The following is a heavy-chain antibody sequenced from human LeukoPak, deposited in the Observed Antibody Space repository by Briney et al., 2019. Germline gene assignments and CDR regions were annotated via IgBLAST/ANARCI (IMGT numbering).Heavy chain of an antibody. CDR3: ARDRASAVDY. CDR2: ISSSGSTI. J-gene: IGHJ4*02. D-gene: IGHD1-26*01. Sequence: GGSLRLSCAASGCTFSSYEMNWVRQAPGKGLEWVSYISSSGSTIYYADSVKGRFTISRDNAKKSLYLQMKSLRAEDTAVYYCARDRASAVDYWGQGTLVTVSS. CDR1: GCTFSSYE. V-gene: IGHV3-48*03.